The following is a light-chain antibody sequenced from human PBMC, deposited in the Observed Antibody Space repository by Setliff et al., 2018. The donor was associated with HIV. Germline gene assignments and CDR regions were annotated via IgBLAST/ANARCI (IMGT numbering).Light chain of an antibody. CDR3: AAWDDSLNGPV. V-gene: IGLV1-44*01. CDR1: SSNIGGNT. Sequence: QSVLTQPPSASGTPGQRVTISCSGGSSNIGGNTVNWYQQLPGTAPKLLIYTNNQRPSGVPDRFSGSKSGTSASLAISGLQSEDEADYYCAAWDDSLNGPVFGGGTKVTVL. J-gene: IGLJ2*01. CDR2: TNN.